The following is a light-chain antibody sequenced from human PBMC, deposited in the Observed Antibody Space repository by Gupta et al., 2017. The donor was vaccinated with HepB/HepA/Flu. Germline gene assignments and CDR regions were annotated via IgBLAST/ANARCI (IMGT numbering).Light chain of an antibody. V-gene: IGKV1-39*01. CDR3: QQSHSTPRYS. CDR2: GAS. Sequence: DIQMTQSPSSLSASVGDRVTISCRASRSIGTYLNWYQQKPGTAPKVLIYGASSLKSGVPSRFSGSGSGTDFTLTISSLQPEDFATYYCQQSHSTPRYSFALGTKLEIK. CDR1: RSIGTY. J-gene: IGKJ2*01.